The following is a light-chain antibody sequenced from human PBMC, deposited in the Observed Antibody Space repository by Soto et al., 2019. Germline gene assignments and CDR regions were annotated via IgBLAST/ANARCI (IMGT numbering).Light chain of an antibody. Sequence: IHLTQSPSSLSASVGDRVTITCRASQDIRTYLAWYQQSPGRAPKLLIYLASNLHTGVPSRFSGSGSGTEFTRTISGLQPEDFATYYCQQLDSDPPWMFGQGTRVEIK. CDR3: QQLDSDPPWM. V-gene: IGKV1-9*01. CDR2: LAS. J-gene: IGKJ1*01. CDR1: QDIRTY.